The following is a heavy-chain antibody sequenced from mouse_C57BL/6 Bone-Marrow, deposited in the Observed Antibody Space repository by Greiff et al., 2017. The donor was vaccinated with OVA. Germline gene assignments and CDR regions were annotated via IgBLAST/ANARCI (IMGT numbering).Heavy chain of an antibody. CDR2: ISSGGDYI. J-gene: IGHJ1*03. Sequence: EVKLMESGEGLVKPGGSLKLSCAASGFTFSSYAMSWVRQTPEKRLEWVAYISSGGDYIYYADTVKGRFPISRDNARNTLYLQMSSLKSEDTAMYNCTSEGGRSYDHWYFDVWGTGTTVTVSS. CDR3: TSEGGRSYDHWYFDV. CDR1: GFTFSSYA. D-gene: IGHD1-1*01. V-gene: IGHV5-9-1*02.